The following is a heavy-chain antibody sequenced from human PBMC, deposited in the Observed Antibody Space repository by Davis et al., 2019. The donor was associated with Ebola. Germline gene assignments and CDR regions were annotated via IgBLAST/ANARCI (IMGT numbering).Heavy chain of an antibody. CDR3: AREAPSGYSSGWYDY. CDR1: GYTFTGYY. D-gene: IGHD6-19*01. CDR2: INPNSGGT. J-gene: IGHJ4*02. V-gene: IGHV1-2*02. Sequence: ASVKVSCKASGYTFTGYYMHWVRQAPGQGLEWMGWINPNSGGTSYARKFQGRVTMTSDTSITTAYMDLTGLRSDDTAVYYCAREAPSGYSSGWYDYWGQGTLVTVSS.